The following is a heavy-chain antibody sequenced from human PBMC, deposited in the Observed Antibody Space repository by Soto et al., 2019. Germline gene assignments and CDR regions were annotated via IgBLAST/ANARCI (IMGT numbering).Heavy chain of an antibody. Sequence: GASVKVSCKASGSGFISSGIQWVRQAHGQRLEWIGWIVVASGRTNYAQNFRGRVAITRDTSTATAYIELTGLTSEDTAVYFCSADRPDIGVGWWVWGQGTTVTVSS. CDR2: IVVASGRT. CDR3: SADRPDIGVGWWV. D-gene: IGHD2-15*01. CDR1: GSGFISSG. J-gene: IGHJ6*02. V-gene: IGHV1-58*02.